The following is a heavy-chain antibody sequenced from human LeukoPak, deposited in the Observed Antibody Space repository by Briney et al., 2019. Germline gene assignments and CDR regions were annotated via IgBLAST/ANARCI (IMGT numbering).Heavy chain of an antibody. CDR1: GFTFSDYT. V-gene: IGHV3-11*04. CDR3: ARSPLYYDFWSGYYFFDY. CDR2: ISSSGNVI. Sequence: GGSLRLSCAASGFTFSDYTMSWIRQAPGKGLEWISSISSSGNVIFYADSVKGRFTISWDNAKSSLYLQMSSLRAEDTAVYYCARSPLYYDFWSGYYFFDYWGQGTLATVSS. J-gene: IGHJ4*02. D-gene: IGHD3-3*01.